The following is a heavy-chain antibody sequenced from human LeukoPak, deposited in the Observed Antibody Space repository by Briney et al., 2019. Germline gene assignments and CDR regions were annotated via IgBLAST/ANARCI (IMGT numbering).Heavy chain of an antibody. Sequence: GGSLRLSSAASGSTFSDSAMDWVRQAPGQGLEWVSLISHSGANTFYADSVKGRVSVSRDNTKNTMYLQMNSLRAEDTAVYYCAKDIEASIWGQGTLVAVSS. CDR1: GSTFSDSA. V-gene: IGHV3-23*01. CDR2: ISHSGANT. J-gene: IGHJ4*02. CDR3: AKDIEASI. D-gene: IGHD2-15*01.